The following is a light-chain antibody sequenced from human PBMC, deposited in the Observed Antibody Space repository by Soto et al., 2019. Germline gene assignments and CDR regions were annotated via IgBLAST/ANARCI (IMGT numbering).Light chain of an antibody. CDR2: GAS. J-gene: IGKJ1*01. V-gene: IGKV1-9*01. Sequence: QLTQSPSSLSASVGDRVTLTCRASQGISSNLAWYQQKPGRAPKLLLFGASTLQSVVLSRFSGSGCGTDFILTIISMLHEDFATLFCQKLNAYPPWTFGQGTKVEIK. CDR3: QKLNAYPPWT. CDR1: QGISSN.